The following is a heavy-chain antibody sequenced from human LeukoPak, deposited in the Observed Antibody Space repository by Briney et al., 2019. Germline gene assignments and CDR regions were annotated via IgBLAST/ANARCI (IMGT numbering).Heavy chain of an antibody. CDR1: GFTFSSYG. CDR2: TSSSSSYI. CDR3: ARGKTSQNIVTRKTYNWFDP. D-gene: IGHD2/OR15-2a*01. Sequence: KPGGSLRLSCAASGFTFSSYGMNWVRQAPGKGLEWVSFTSSSSSYINYADSVKGRYTISRDNAKNSLYLQMRSLRAEDTAVYYCARGKTSQNIVTRKTYNWFDPWGQGTLVTVSS. V-gene: IGHV3-21*01. J-gene: IGHJ5*02.